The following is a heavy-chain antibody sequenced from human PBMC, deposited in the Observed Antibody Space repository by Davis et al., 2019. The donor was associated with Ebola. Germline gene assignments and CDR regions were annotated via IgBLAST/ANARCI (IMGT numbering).Heavy chain of an antibody. V-gene: IGHV3-23*01. CDR3: AKGYYNDYAFDY. J-gene: IGHJ4*02. D-gene: IGHD4-11*01. CDR2: ISGSGGRS. Sequence: PGGSLRLSCAASGFTFSEYAMSWVRQAPGKGLEWVSGISGSGGRSYYADSVKGRLTISRDSSKNTLYLQMNSLRTGDTAVYYCAKGYYNDYAFDYWGQGTLVTVSS. CDR1: GFTFSEYA.